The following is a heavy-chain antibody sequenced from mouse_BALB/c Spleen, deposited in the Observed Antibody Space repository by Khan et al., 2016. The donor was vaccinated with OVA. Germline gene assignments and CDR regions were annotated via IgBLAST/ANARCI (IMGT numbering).Heavy chain of an antibody. CDR1: GFTFSTYA. CDR3: SRHNYGPFAY. Sequence: EVELVESGGGLVKPGGPLKLSCAASGFTFSTYAVSWVRQTPEKRLEWVATINSGGDYTYYPDSVKGRFTISRDNAKNTLYRRRSRLRSADTAMYYCSRHNYGPFAYWGQGTLVTVSA. CDR2: INSGGDYT. V-gene: IGHV5-9-3*01. D-gene: IGHD1-1*01. J-gene: IGHJ3*01.